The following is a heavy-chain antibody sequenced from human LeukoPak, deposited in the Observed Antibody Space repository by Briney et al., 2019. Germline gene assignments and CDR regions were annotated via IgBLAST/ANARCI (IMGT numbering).Heavy chain of an antibody. Sequence: SETLSLTCAVSGGSISSGGYSWSWIRQPPGKGLEWIGYIYHSGSTYYNPSLKSRVTISVDTSKNQFSLKLSSVTAADTAVYYCARDVGSIAAAGTSGYYGMDVWGQGTTVTVSS. V-gene: IGHV4-30-2*01. CDR1: GGSISSGGYS. D-gene: IGHD6-13*01. CDR3: ARDVGSIAAAGTSGYYGMDV. J-gene: IGHJ6*02. CDR2: IYHSGST.